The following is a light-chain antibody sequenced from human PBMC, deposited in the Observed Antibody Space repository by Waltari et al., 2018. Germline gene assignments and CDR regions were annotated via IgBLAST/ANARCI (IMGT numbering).Light chain of an antibody. CDR2: GAS. CDR3: QQYDSSSPMYM. J-gene: IGKJ2*01. Sequence: ESVLTQSPGTPSLSPGERATLSCRASQSVSNFYFAWYQQNPGEAPRLRIYGASTRATGVPARFSGSGSGRDFSLTISRLEPEDFAVYYCQQYDSSSPMYMCGQGTKLE. CDR1: QSVSNFY. V-gene: IGKV3-20*01.